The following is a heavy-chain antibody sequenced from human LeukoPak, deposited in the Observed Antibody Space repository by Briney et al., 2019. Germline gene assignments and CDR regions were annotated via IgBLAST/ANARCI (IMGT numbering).Heavy chain of an antibody. D-gene: IGHD3-10*01. CDR3: AKDWGAITMEYYFDY. Sequence: PGGSLRLSCAASGFTFSNYGMHWVRQAPGKGLEWVALIRFDGSHKYYADSVKGRFTISRDNSKNTLYLQMNSLRAEDTAVYYCAKDWGAITMEYYFDYWGQGTLVTVSS. CDR1: GFTFSNYG. CDR2: IRFDGSHK. V-gene: IGHV3-30*02. J-gene: IGHJ4*02.